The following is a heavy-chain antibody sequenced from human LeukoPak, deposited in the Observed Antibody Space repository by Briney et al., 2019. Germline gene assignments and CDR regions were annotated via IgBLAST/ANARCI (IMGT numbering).Heavy chain of an antibody. Sequence: GGSLRLSCAASGFTCISYAMSCVRQAPAKGLEWVSAISGSGGSTYYADSVKGRFTISRDNSKNTLYLQMNSLRAEDTAVYYCAKDAVDSSGYYYPGWGQGTLVTVSS. CDR2: ISGSGGST. CDR3: AKDAVDSSGYYYPG. J-gene: IGHJ4*02. CDR1: GFTCISYA. D-gene: IGHD3-22*01. V-gene: IGHV3-23*01.